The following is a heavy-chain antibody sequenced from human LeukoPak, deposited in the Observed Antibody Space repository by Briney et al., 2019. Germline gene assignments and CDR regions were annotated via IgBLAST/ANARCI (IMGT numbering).Heavy chain of an antibody. CDR3: AREYCGGDCPDLEYFQH. CDR2: VSAYNGNT. V-gene: IGHV1-18*01. J-gene: IGHJ1*01. Sequence: ASVKVSCKASGYTFTSYGISWVRQAPGQGLEWMGWVSAYNGNTNYAQKLQGRVTMTTDTSTSTAYMELRSLRSDDTAVYYCAREYCGGDCPDLEYFQHWGQGTLVTVSS. CDR1: GYTFTSYG. D-gene: IGHD2-21*02.